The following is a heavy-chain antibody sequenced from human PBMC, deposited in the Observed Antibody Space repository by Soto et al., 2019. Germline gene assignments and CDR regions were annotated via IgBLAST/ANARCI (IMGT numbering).Heavy chain of an antibody. D-gene: IGHD2-2*01. V-gene: IGHV1-69*01. CDR1: GGTFSSYA. J-gene: IGHJ6*02. CDR3: ARSHGSSTSLEIYYYYYYGMDV. CDR2: IIPISDTT. Sequence: QVQLVQSGAEVKKPGSSVKVSCKASGGTFSSYAISWVRQAPGQGLECMGGIIPISDTTNYAQKFQGRVTITADESTSTAFMELSSLRSEDTAVYYCARSHGSSTSLEIYYYYYYGMDVWGQGTTVTVSS.